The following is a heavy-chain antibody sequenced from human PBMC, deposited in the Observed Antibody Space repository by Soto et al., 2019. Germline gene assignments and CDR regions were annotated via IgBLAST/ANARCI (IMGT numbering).Heavy chain of an antibody. CDR2: ISSSSSYI. Sequence: GGSLRLSCAASRFTFSSYSMNWVRQAPGKGLEWVSSISSSSSYIYYADSVKGRFTISRDNAKNSLYLQMNSLRAEDTAVYYCARVDHGDYVPNYWGQGTLVTVSS. D-gene: IGHD4-17*01. CDR3: ARVDHGDYVPNY. V-gene: IGHV3-21*01. CDR1: RFTFSSYS. J-gene: IGHJ4*02.